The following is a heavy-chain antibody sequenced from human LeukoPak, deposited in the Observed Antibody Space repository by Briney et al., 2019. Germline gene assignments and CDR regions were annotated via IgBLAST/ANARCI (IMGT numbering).Heavy chain of an antibody. CDR2: INGDGTQT. V-gene: IGHV3-74*01. CDR1: GFAFSTYW. CDR3: IRDLRDHDY. Sequence: GGSLRLSCAASGFAFSTYWMHWVRQPPGKGLVWVSRINGDGTQTNYADSVKGRFTVSRDNAKNTLYLQMNSLRADDTAVYFCIRDLRDHDYWGQGALVTVSS. J-gene: IGHJ4*02.